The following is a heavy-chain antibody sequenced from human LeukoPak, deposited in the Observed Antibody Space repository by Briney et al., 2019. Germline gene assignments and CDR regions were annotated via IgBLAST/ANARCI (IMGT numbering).Heavy chain of an antibody. V-gene: IGHV4-31*03. CDR1: GGSISSGGYY. CDR2: IYYSGST. CDR3: ARAISARRWFDP. D-gene: IGHD6-13*01. J-gene: IGHJ5*02. Sequence: SETLSLTCTVSGGSISSGGYYWSWIRQHPGKGLEWIGYIYYSGSTHYNPSLKSRVTISVDTSKNQFSLKLSSVTAADTAVYYCARAISARRWFDPWGQGTLVTVSS.